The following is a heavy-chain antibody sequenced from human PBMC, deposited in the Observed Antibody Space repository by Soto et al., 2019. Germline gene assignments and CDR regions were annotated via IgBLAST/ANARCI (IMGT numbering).Heavy chain of an antibody. CDR2: TRDRANSYTT. D-gene: IGHD6-19*01. V-gene: IGHV3-72*01. CDR3: VRDSGRGWSNFDY. CDR1: GFSFSDHY. J-gene: IGHJ4*02. Sequence: EVQLVESGGGLVQPGGSLRLSCAVSGFSFSDHYMDWVRQAPGRGLEWVGRTRDRANSYTTEYAASVKGRFTISRDDSKNSPYLQMNSLKTEDTAVYYCVRDSGRGWSNFDYWGQGSLVTVSS.